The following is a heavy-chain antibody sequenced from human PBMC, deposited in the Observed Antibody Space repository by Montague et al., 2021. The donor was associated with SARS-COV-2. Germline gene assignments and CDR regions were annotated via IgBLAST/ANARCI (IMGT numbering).Heavy chain of an antibody. CDR2: IYHCGGT. Sequence: SETLSLTCSVSGGSISAHYWSWIRQPPGKGLVWIGEIYHCGGTNYNPPLKSRVTITIDQSTNQLYLKRSSVTAADTAVYYCARSLGFCSGDNCYSSGMDVWGQGTTVTVSS. CDR3: ARSLGFCSGDNCYSSGMDV. CDR1: GGSISAHY. D-gene: IGHD2-15*01. J-gene: IGHJ6*02. V-gene: IGHV4-34*01.